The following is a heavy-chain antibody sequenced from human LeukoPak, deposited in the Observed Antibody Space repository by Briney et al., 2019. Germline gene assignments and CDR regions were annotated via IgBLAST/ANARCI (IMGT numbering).Heavy chain of an antibody. V-gene: IGHV1-69*13. CDR1: GGTFSSYA. CDR2: IIPIFGTA. D-gene: IGHD3-16*01. J-gene: IGHJ6*02. CDR3: ATGQEGGSYYYYGMDV. Sequence: SVKVSCKASGGTFSSYAISWVRQAPGQGLEWMGGIIPIFGTANYAQKFQGRVTITADESTSTAYMELSSLRSEDTAVCYCATGQEGGSYYYYGMDVWGQGTTVTVSS.